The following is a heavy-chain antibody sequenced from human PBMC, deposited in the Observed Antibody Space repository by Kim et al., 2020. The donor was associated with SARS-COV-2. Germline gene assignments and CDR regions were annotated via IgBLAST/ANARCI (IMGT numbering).Heavy chain of an antibody. J-gene: IGHJ2*01. CDR3: ARKREFDL. Sequence: YIYHADSVKGRFTISRDNAKNSLYLQMNSLGAGDTAVYYCARKREFDLWGRGTLVTVSS. V-gene: IGHV3-21*01. CDR2: YI.